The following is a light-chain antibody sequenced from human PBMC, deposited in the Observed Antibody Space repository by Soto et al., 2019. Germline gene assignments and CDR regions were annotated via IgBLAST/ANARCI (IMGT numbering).Light chain of an antibody. CDR2: GAS. CDR3: QQYGSAPYS. Sequence: EIVLTQSPGTLSLSPGERATLSCRASQSVSLNYLAWYQQKPGQTPRLLIHGASSRATGIPDRFSGSGSGTDFTLTIGRLEPEDFAVYYCQQYGSAPYSFGQGTKVEIK. V-gene: IGKV3-20*01. CDR1: QSVSLNY. J-gene: IGKJ2*03.